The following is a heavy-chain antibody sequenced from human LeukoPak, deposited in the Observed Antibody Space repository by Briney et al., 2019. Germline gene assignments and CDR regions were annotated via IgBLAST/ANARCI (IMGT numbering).Heavy chain of an antibody. CDR2: IRYDGSNK. J-gene: IGHJ3*02. Sequence: GGSLRLSCAASGLTFSSYAMHWVRQAPGKGLEWVAFIRYDGSNKYYADSVKGRFTISRDNSKNTLYLQMNSLRAEDTAVYYCAKDRKYNWLTADIWGQGTMVTVSS. CDR3: AKDRKYNWLTADI. V-gene: IGHV3-30*02. D-gene: IGHD1-1*01. CDR1: GLTFSSYA.